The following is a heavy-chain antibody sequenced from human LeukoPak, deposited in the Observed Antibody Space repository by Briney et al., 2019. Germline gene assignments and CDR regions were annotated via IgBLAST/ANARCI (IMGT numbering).Heavy chain of an antibody. CDR3: ARETTLAGFASGLGFNY. CDR2: IYYSGST. CDR1: GGSISTYY. Sequence: PSETLSLTCTVSGGSISTYYWSWVRQPPGKGLEWIGYIYYSGSTNYNPSLKSRITISVDTSKNQFSLKLNSVTAADTAVYYCARETTLAGFASGLGFNYWGQGILVTVSS. V-gene: IGHV4-59*12. J-gene: IGHJ4*02. D-gene: IGHD6-19*01.